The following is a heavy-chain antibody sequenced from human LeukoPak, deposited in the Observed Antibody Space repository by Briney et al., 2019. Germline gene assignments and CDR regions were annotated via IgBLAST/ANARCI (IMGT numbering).Heavy chain of an antibody. CDR1: GGSISSYY. CDR3: ARVTGYMIEDYFDY. CDR2: IYYSGST. V-gene: IGHV4-59*01. J-gene: IGHJ4*02. D-gene: IGHD3-22*01. Sequence: SETLSLTCTISGGSISSYYWSWIRQPPGKGPEWIGYIYYSGSTNYNPSLKSRVTISVETSKNQFSLKLSSVTAADTAVYYCARVTGYMIEDYFDYWGQGTLVTVSS.